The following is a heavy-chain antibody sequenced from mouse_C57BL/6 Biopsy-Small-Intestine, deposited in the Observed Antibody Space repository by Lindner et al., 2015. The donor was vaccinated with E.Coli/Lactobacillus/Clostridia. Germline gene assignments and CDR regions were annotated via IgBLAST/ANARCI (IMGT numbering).Heavy chain of an antibody. V-gene: IGHV1-7*01. CDR1: GYTFTSYW. CDR2: INPSSGYT. D-gene: IGHD3-2*02. J-gene: IGHJ2*01. Sequence: VQLQESGAELAKPGASVKLSCKASGYTFTSYWMHWVKQRPGQGLEWIGYINPSSGYTKYNQKFKDKATLTADKSSSTAYMQLSSLTTEDSAIYYCARRAQSYYFDYWGQGTTLTVSS. CDR3: ARRAQSYYFDY.